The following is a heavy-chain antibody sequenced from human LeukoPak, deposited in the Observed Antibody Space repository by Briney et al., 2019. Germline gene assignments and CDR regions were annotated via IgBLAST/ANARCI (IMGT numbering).Heavy chain of an antibody. CDR1: GFTFRSHW. CDR3: AREHRGAGASVDY. D-gene: IGHD2-15*01. J-gene: IGHJ4*02. Sequence: QPEGSLRLSCAASGFTFRSHWMHWVRQAPGKGLVWVSRIESDGSSTSYADSVRGRFTISRDNARNILYLQMSSLRAEDTAVYYCAREHRGAGASVDYWGQGILVTVSS. V-gene: IGHV3-74*01. CDR2: IESDGSST.